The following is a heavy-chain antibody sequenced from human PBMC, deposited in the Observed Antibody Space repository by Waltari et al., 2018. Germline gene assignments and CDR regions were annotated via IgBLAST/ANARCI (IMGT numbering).Heavy chain of an antibody. CDR1: GYTFTSYE. CDR3: ARISTVTNDFDY. D-gene: IGHD4-17*01. V-gene: IGHV1-8*03. CDR2: MNPNSGNT. Sequence: QVQLVQAGAGGKEPGASVKGPCKASGYTFTSYEIHWVRQATGQGLEWMGWMNPNSGNTGYAQKFQGRVTITRNTSISTAYTELSSLRSEDTAVYYCARISTVTNDFDYWGQGTLVTVSS. J-gene: IGHJ4*02.